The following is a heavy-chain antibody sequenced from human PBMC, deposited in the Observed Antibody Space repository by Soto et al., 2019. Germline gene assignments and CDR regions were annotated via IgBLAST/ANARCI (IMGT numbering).Heavy chain of an antibody. D-gene: IGHD4-17*01. Sequence: EVQLVESGGGLAQPGGSLRLSCAASGFTFDDYALHWVRQTPRKGLEWVSGISWNSGSIGYADSVKGRFTISRDNAKNSLYLQMNSLRVEDTALYYCAKVVTARNDNGPPEFDYWGQGTLVTVSS. V-gene: IGHV3-9*01. CDR1: GFTFDDYA. CDR2: ISWNSGSI. CDR3: AKVVTARNDNGPPEFDY. J-gene: IGHJ4*02.